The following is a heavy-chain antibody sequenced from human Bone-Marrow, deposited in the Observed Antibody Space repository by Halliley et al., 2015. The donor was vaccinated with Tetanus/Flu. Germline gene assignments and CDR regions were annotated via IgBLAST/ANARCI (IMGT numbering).Heavy chain of an antibody. Sequence: KGLEWFGSINKGGSPYYNPSLKSRVTKSVDTSKTQFSLNLSSVTAADTAMYYCARLYNWNYGVAYWGQGMLVTVSS. J-gene: IGHJ4*02. V-gene: IGHV4-39*01. CDR3: ARLYNWNYGVAY. CDR2: INKGGSP. D-gene: IGHD1-7*01.